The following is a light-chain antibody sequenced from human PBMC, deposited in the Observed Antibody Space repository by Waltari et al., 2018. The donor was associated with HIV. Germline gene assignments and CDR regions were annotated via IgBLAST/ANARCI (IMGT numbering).Light chain of an antibody. V-gene: IGKV3-11*01. CDR1: QSIGTH. CDR3: QQRSNWLT. Sequence: EILLAQSPATLSLSPGERATLSCRASQSIGTHLAWYQQKPGQAPRLLIYDASTRATGIPARFSGSGSGTDFTLTISSLEPEDFALYYCQQRSNWLTFGGGTKVEIK. J-gene: IGKJ4*01. CDR2: DAS.